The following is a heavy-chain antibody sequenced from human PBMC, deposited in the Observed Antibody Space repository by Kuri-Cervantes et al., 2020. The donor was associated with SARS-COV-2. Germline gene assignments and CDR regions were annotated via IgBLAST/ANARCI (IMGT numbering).Heavy chain of an antibody. Sequence: ESLKISCTVSGGSISSHYWSWIRQPPGKGLEWIGYIYYSGTTNYNPSLKSRVTISVDTSKNQFSLKLSSVTAADTAVYYCARDLATIPNWFDPWGQGTLVTVSS. D-gene: IGHD5-12*01. CDR1: GGSISSHY. J-gene: IGHJ5*02. CDR3: ARDLATIPNWFDP. V-gene: IGHV4-59*11. CDR2: IYYSGTT.